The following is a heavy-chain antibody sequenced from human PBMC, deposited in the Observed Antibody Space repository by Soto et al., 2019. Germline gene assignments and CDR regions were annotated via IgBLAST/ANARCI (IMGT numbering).Heavy chain of an antibody. D-gene: IGHD6-19*01. V-gene: IGHV3-30-3*01. CDR1: GFTFSNYA. Sequence: ESGGGVVQPGRSLRLSCAASGFTFSNYAMHWVRQAPGKGLEWATVISYDGSNKYYSDSVKGRFTISRDKSKHTLYLQMNSLGTDDTAIYYCARGGTAVAGPCLDYWGQGTLVTVSS. CDR3: ARGGTAVAGPCLDY. CDR2: ISYDGSNK. J-gene: IGHJ4*02.